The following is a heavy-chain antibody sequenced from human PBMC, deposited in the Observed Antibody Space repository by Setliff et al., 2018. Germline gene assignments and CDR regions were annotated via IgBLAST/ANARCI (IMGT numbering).Heavy chain of an antibody. CDR2: IYYGGGT. CDR1: NFSISSGYY. V-gene: IGHV4-38-2*01. CDR3: ARHRRPDYGDFISWYFDL. Sequence: PSETLSLTCDVSNFSISSGYYWGWVRQPPGKGLEWIATIYYGGGTYYNPSLKSRVTISLDMSKNQFSLRLNSLTAADTAGYFCARHRRPDYGDFISWYFDLWGRGTLVTVSS. D-gene: IGHD4-17*01. J-gene: IGHJ2*01.